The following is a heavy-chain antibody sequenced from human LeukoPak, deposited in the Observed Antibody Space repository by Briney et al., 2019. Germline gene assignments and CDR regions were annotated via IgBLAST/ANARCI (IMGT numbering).Heavy chain of an antibody. CDR2: ISSSGSTI. V-gene: IGHV3-48*04. CDR3: ARKSVAVAGPLDY. CDR1: GFTFSSYS. Sequence: PGGSLRLSCAASGFTFSSYSMNWVRQAPGKGLEWVSYISSSGSTIYYADSVKGRFTISRDNAKNSLYLQMNSLRAEDTAVYYCARKSVAVAGPLDYWGQGTLVTVSS. J-gene: IGHJ4*02. D-gene: IGHD6-19*01.